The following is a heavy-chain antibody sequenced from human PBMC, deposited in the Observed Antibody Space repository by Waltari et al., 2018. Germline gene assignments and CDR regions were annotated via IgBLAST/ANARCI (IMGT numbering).Heavy chain of an antibody. J-gene: IGHJ4*02. V-gene: IGHV3-21*01. CDR3: ARIPSLASAGYYFDY. D-gene: IGHD6-13*01. Sequence: WIGQAQGKGLEWVSSISSGSDYIYYAASVRGRFTISRDNAKNSLFLEMNSLRAEDTAVYYCARIPSLASAGYYFDYWGQGTLVTVSS. CDR2: ISSGSDYI.